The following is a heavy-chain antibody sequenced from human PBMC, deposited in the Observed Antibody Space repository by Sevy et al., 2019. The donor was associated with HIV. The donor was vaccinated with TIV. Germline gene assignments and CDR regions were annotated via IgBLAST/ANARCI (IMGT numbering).Heavy chain of an antibody. J-gene: IGHJ4*02. Sequence: GGSLRLSCEVSGFTFSTYAMTWVRQAPGKGLEWVSVISGSGGSTYYADSVKGRFTISRDNSKNTLYLQMNSLRAEDTAVYYCAKDRVSGTYYTGDFDYWGQGTLVTVSS. CDR3: AKDRVSGTYYTGDFDY. V-gene: IGHV3-23*01. CDR1: GFTFSTYA. D-gene: IGHD3-10*01. CDR2: ISGSGGST.